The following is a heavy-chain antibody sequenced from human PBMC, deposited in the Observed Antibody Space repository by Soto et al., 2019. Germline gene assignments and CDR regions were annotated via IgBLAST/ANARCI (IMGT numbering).Heavy chain of an antibody. CDR3: ARGGYGSGSYPDAFDI. CDR1: GFTFSSYS. CDR2: ISSSSSYI. D-gene: IGHD3-10*01. Sequence: EVQLVESGGGLVKPGGSLRLSCAASGFTFSSYSMNWVRQAPGKGLEWVSSISSSSSYIYYADSVKGRFTISRDNAKNSLYLQMNNLRAEDTAVYYCARGGYGSGSYPDAFDIWGQGTMVTVSS. V-gene: IGHV3-21*01. J-gene: IGHJ3*02.